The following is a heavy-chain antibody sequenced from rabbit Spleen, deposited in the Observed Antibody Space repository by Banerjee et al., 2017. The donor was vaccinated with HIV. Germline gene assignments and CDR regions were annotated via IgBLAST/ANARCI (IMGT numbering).Heavy chain of an antibody. CDR1: GFSFSSSYW. V-gene: IGHV1S45*01. J-gene: IGHJ4*01. D-gene: IGHD4-2*01. CDR2: IYAGSSDSS. CDR3: ARGDGGSRYKL. Sequence: EQLVESGGGLVQPEGSLTLTCTASGFSFSSSYWICWVRQAPGKGLEWIACIYAGSSDSSYYATWAKGRFTISKTSSTTVTLQMTSLTAADTATYFCARGDGGSRYKLWGPGTLVTVS.